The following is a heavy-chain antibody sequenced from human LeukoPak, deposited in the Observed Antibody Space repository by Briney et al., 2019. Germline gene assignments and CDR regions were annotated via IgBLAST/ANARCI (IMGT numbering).Heavy chain of an antibody. J-gene: IGHJ6*03. V-gene: IGHV3-23*01. CDR2: GGSGGST. Sequence: GGSLRLSCAASGFIFSSYAMSWVRRAPGKGLEWVSYGGSGGSTYYADSVKGRFTVSRDNSKSTLYLQMNSLTAEDTAVYYCAKMRGQYYHSYYTDAWAKGPRSPSP. CDR1: GFIFSSYA. CDR3: AKMRGQYYHSYYTDA.